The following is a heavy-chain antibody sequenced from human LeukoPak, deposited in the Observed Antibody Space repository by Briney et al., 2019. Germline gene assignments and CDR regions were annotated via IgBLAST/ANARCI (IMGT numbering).Heavy chain of an antibody. V-gene: IGHV3-53*01. CDR3: ASSSGRYRTPYYYMDV. CDR1: GFTVSNNY. J-gene: IGHJ6*03. D-gene: IGHD3-10*01. Sequence: GGSLRLSCAASGFTVSNNYMSWVRQAPGKGLEWVSVIYSGGSTYYADSVKGRFTISRDNSKNTLYLQMNSLRAEDTAVYYCASSSGRYRTPYYYMDVWGTGTTVTVSS. CDR2: IYSGGST.